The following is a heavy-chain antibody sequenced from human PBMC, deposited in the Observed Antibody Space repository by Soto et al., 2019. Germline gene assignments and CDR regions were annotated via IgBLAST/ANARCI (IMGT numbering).Heavy chain of an antibody. CDR2: IYPGDSDT. V-gene: IGHV5-51*01. Sequence: GESLKISCKGSGYSFTSYWIGWVRQMPGKGLEWMGIIYPGDSDTRYSPSFQGQVTISADKSISTAYLQWSSLKASDTATYYCARHGSYYYDSSGYYFFSLDYWGQGTLVTVSS. D-gene: IGHD3-22*01. J-gene: IGHJ4*02. CDR3: ARHGSYYYDSSGYYFFSLDY. CDR1: GYSFTSYW.